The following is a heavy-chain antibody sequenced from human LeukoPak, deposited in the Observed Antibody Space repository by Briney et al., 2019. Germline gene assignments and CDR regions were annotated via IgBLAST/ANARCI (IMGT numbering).Heavy chain of an antibody. CDR2: IKSGGGT. J-gene: IGHJ1*01. D-gene: IGHD3-22*01. V-gene: IGHV3-74*01. Sequence: GGSLRLSCAASGFTFSTYWMHWVRQAPGKGRVWVSRIKSGGGTNYADSVKGRFTISRDNAKKTVSLQMNSLRPEDTGVYYCARAPSEIGGYYPEYFRHWGQGTLVTVSS. CDR3: ARAPSEIGGYYPEYFRH. CDR1: GFTFSTYW.